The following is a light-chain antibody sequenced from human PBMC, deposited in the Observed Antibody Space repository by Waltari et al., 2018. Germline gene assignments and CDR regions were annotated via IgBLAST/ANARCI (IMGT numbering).Light chain of an antibody. J-gene: IGLJ2*01. V-gene: IGLV1-44*01. CDR2: FNN. CDR3: AAWDDTLNGVL. CDR1: VSKLQSNA. Sequence: QSVLTQPPSVSGTPAQRITISCSGSVSKLQSNAVNWYQQLPGAAPKLPMYFNNQRPSGVPVRFSGSKSGTSASLAISGLQSEDEADYYCAAWDDTLNGVLFGGGTKLTVL.